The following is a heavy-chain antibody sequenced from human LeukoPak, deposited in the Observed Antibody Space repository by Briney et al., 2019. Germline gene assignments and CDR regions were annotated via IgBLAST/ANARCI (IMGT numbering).Heavy chain of an antibody. V-gene: IGHV3-23*01. J-gene: IGHJ6*02. CDR2: ISGSGDST. CDR3: ARRAAVRGMDF. D-gene: IGHD1-14*01. Sequence: PGGSLRLSCTGSGFIFDTHTLTWVRQAPGKGLEWVASISGSGDSTNYGDSVKGRFTISRDNFKRTVHLEMSNLRADDTAMYYCARRAAVRGMDFWGLGTTVMVSS. CDR1: GFIFDTHT.